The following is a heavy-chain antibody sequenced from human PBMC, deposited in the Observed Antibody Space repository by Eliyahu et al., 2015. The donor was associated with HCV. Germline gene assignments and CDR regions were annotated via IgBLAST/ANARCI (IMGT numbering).Heavy chain of an antibody. CDR3: ASVFGGGSFDI. V-gene: IGHV5-51*01. CDR2: IYVCGSDS. D-gene: IGHD2-15*01. J-gene: IGHJ3*02. CDR1: GYSFGSYW. Sequence: EVQLVQSGAEVKKPGESLKISCKGFGYSFGSYWIGWVRQMPGERLGWMGVIYVCGSDSKYSPSFQGQVTFSADKSTRTAYLEWSNLKASDTAIYYCASVFGGGSFDIWGQGTMVTVSS.